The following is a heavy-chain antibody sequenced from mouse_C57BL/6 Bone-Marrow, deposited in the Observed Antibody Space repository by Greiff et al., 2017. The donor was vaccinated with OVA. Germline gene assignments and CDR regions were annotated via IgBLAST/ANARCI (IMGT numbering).Heavy chain of an antibody. CDR1: GYTFTSYW. V-gene: IGHV1-52*01. J-gene: IGHJ3*01. CDR3: ARWDSSGYRFAY. Sequence: QVQLQQPGAELVRPGSSVKLSCKASGYTFTSYWMHWVKQRPIQGLEWIGNIDPSDSETHYNQKFKDKATLTVDKSSSTAYMQLSSLTSEDSAVYYCARWDSSGYRFAYWGQGTLVTVSA. CDR2: IDPSDSET. D-gene: IGHD3-2*02.